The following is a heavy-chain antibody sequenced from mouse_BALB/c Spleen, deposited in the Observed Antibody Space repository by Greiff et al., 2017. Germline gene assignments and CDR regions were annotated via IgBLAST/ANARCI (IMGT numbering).Heavy chain of an antibody. CDR3: ARGNDGYYTLFAY. Sequence: EVQLQQSGPELVKPGASVKMSCKASGYTFTSYVMHWVKQKPGQGLEWIGYINPYNDGTKYNEKFKGKATLTSDKSSSTAYMELSSLTSEDSAVYYCARGNDGYYTLFAYWGQGTLVTVSA. J-gene: IGHJ3*01. V-gene: IGHV1-14*01. CDR2: INPYNDGT. D-gene: IGHD2-3*01. CDR1: GYTFTSYV.